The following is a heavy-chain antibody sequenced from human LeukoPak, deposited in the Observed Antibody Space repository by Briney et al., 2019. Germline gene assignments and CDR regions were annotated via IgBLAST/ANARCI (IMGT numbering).Heavy chain of an antibody. CDR3: AKDVGGYDSSGYYYEVLDFDY. Sequence: GGSLRLSCAVSGFSFSQYPMDWVRQAPGKGLMWVSRIDTGGSSTYYADSVKGRFTISRDNAKNTLYLQMNSLRAEDTAVYYCAKDVGGYDSSGYYYEVLDFDYWGQGTLVTVSS. J-gene: IGHJ4*02. D-gene: IGHD3-22*01. CDR1: GFSFSQYP. V-gene: IGHV3-74*01. CDR2: IDTGGSST.